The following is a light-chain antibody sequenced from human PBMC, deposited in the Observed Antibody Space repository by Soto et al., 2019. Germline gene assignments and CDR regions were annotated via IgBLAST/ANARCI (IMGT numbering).Light chain of an antibody. V-gene: IGKV3-20*01. CDR1: QSVSSSY. CDR3: QQYGSSPRT. CDR2: GAS. J-gene: IGKJ3*01. Sequence: EIVLTQSPGTLSLSPGERATLSCRASQSVSSSYLAWYQQKPGQAPRLLIYGASSRATGIPDRFSGSGSGTDFHLTIRRLEPEDFAVFYCQQYGSSPRTFGPGTKVDIK.